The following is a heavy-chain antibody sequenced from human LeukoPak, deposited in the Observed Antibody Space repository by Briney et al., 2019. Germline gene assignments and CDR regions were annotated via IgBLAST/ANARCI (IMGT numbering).Heavy chain of an antibody. Sequence: ASVKVSCKASGYTFTSYDINWVRQATGQGLEWMGWMNPNSGNTGYAQKFQGRVTMTRNTSISTAYMELSSLRSDDTAVYYCARDRWELMGGFDYWGQGTLVTVSS. CDR1: GYTFTSYD. CDR2: MNPNSGNT. D-gene: IGHD1-26*01. V-gene: IGHV1-8*01. J-gene: IGHJ4*02. CDR3: ARDRWELMGGFDY.